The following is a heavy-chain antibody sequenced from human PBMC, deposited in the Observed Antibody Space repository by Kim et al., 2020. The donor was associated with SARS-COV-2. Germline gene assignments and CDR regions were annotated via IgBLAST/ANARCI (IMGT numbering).Heavy chain of an antibody. V-gene: IGHV3-30*18. CDR3: GEVCQILWLGEGRGGFD. CDR1: GFNFNNYA. D-gene: IGHD3-10*01. CDR2: ISYEGSKK. Sequence: GGSLRLSCAASGFNFNNYAMHWARQSPGKGLEWVAVISYEGSKKFYADSLKGRFTVFRDGSKNKAFLQMKSLTAEETAIYYCGEVCQILWLGEGRGGFD. J-gene: IGHJ3*02.